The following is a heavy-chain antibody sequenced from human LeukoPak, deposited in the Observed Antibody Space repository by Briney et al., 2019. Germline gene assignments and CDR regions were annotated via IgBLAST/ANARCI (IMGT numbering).Heavy chain of an antibody. V-gene: IGHV3-66*01. D-gene: IGHD3-10*01. CDR1: GFTVSSNY. CDR2: IYSGGST. CDR3: ARDWWYYGSGSSN. J-gene: IGHJ4*02. Sequence: PGGSLRLSCAASGFTVSSNYMSWVRQAPGKGLEWVSVIYSGGSTYYADSVKGRFTISRDNSKNTLYLQMNSLRAEDTAVYYCARDWWYYGSGSSNWGQGTLVTVSS.